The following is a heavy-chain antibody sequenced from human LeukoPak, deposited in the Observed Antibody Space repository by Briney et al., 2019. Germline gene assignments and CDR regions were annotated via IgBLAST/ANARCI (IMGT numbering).Heavy chain of an antibody. J-gene: IGHJ4*02. V-gene: IGHV4-39*07. Sequence: GSLRLSCAASGFTFSSYGMHWIRQPPGKGLEWIGSIYYSGDTYNNPPLKSRVTISVDTAKSQFSLRLTSMTAADTAVYYCARDVAGNTFDYWGQGTLVTVSS. CDR3: ARDVAGNTFDY. D-gene: IGHD5-12*01. CDR1: GFTFSSYG. CDR2: IYYSGDT.